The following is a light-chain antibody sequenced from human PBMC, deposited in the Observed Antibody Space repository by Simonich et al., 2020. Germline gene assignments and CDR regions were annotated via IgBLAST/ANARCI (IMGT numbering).Light chain of an antibody. CDR2: GTS. J-gene: IGLJ1*01. Sequence: QSVLTQPPSVSGAPGQRVTISCTGSSSNTGAGYDVHWYQQLPGTAPKLLIYGTSTRPSGVPDRFSGSKSGTSASLAITGLQAEDEADYYCQSYDSSLSGYVFGTGTKVTVL. V-gene: IGLV1-40*01. CDR1: SSNTGAGYD. CDR3: QSYDSSLSGYV.